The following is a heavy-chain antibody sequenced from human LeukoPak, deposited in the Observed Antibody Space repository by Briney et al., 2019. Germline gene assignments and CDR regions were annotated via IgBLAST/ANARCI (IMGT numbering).Heavy chain of an antibody. CDR3: AKGRWGLTINNFDI. CDR1: GFSVTTYA. V-gene: IGHV3-23*01. Sequence: GGSLRLSCAASGFSVTTYAMGWVRPAPGKGLEWVSVISDRGDSTHYADSVKGRFTISRDSSKNTLYLQMNSLRGEDTAVYYCAKGRWGLTINNFDIWGQGTMVTVSS. D-gene: IGHD3-9*01. CDR2: ISDRGDST. J-gene: IGHJ3*02.